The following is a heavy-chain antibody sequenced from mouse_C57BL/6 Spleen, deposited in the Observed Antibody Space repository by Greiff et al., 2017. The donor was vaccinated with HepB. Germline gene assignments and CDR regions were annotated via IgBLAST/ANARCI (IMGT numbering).Heavy chain of an antibody. J-gene: IGHJ4*01. CDR2: INPNNGGT. Sequence: EVQLQQSGPELVKPGASVKISCKASGYTFTDYYMNWVKQSHGKSLEWIGDINPNNGGTSYNQKFKGKATLTVDKSSSTAYMELRSLTSEDSAVYYCARGAHCAMDYWGQGTSVTVSS. CDR1: GYTFTDYY. V-gene: IGHV1-26*01. CDR3: ARGAHCAMDY.